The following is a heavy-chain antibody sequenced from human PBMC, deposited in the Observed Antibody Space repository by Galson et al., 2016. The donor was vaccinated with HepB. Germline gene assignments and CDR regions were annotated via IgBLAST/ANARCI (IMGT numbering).Heavy chain of an antibody. CDR3: ARAAVVVAAIPTVPLDY. Sequence: SLRLSCAVPRFTFSDYYMSWIRQAPGKGLKWVSYISPSSSYTDYADSVKGRFTIPRDNAKNSLYLQMHSLRAEDTAVYYCARAAVVVAAIPTVPLDYWGQGTLVTVSS. D-gene: IGHD2-21*02. CDR1: RFTFSDYY. J-gene: IGHJ4*02. CDR2: ISPSSSYT. V-gene: IGHV3-11*06.